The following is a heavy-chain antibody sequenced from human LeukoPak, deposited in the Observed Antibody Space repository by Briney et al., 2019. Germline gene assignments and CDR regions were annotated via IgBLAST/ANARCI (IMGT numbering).Heavy chain of an antibody. Sequence: PSETLSLTCAVYGGSFSVYYWSWIRQPPRKGLEWIGEINHSGSTNYNPSLKSRVPISVETSKNQFSLKLSSVTAADTAVYYCASSIKAAVLDYWGQGTLVTVSS. CDR1: GGSFSVYY. D-gene: IGHD6-13*01. V-gene: IGHV4-34*01. CDR3: ASSIKAAVLDY. CDR2: INHSGST. J-gene: IGHJ4*02.